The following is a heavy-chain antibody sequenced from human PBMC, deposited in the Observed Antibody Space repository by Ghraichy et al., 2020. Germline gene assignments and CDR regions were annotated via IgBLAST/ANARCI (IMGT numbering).Heavy chain of an antibody. D-gene: IGHD5-24*01. Sequence: SQTLSLTCDISGDSVSSNSAAWNWIRQSPSRGLEWLGRTFYRSKSFNNYSESVKGRIIITPDTSKNQFSLQLKSVTPEDTAVYYCGGSIKASGNGVDVWGQGTTVTVSS. CDR3: GGSIKASGNGVDV. V-gene: IGHV6-1*01. CDR2: TFYRSKSFN. J-gene: IGHJ6*02. CDR1: GDSVSSNSAA.